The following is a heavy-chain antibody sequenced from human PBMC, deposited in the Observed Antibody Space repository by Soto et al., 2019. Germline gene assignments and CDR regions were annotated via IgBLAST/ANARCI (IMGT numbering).Heavy chain of an antibody. CDR3: VSVGARSGNWFGV. V-gene: IGHV4-31*03. CDR2: TYYTQGT. D-gene: IGHD2-15*01. CDR1: AASITTGRYY. J-gene: IGHJ5*02. Sequence: SQTLSLTCSVSAASITTGRYYWTWLRQHPGKGLDWIGYTYYTQGTYYNPSLKTRPTISLPTSKNQFSLKLSSVTAADRAGYVCVSVGARSGNWFGVWGQGTVVTVS.